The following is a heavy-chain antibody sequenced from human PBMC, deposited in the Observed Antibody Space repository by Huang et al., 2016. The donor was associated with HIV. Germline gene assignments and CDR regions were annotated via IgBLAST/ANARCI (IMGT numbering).Heavy chain of an antibody. J-gene: IGHJ4*02. D-gene: IGHD1-26*01. V-gene: IGHV3-11*04. CDR3: ARHMSWGYFDF. Sequence: QAQLVESGGGLVKPGGSLRLSCAAFGFTFSDYQMSWIRQAAGKGLEWGSFIGGLTSSTYYADSVKGRFTVSRDNTKNSLYLHMNSLSAEDTAVYYCARHMSWGYFDFWGQGSLVTVSS. CDR2: IGGLTSST. CDR1: GFTFSDYQ.